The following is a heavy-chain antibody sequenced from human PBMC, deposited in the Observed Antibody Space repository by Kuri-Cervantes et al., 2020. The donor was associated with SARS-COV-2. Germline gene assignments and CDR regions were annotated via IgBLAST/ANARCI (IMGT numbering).Heavy chain of an antibody. Sequence: GESLKISCAVSGFTFSSYGMHWVRQAPGKGLEWVAFIRYDGSNKYYADSVKGRFTISRDNSKNTLYLQMNSLRAEDTAVYYCAKYEDYMDVWGKGTTVTVSS. D-gene: IGHD3-3*01. V-gene: IGHV3-30*02. CDR3: AKYEDYMDV. J-gene: IGHJ6*03. CDR1: GFTFSSYG. CDR2: IRYDGSNK.